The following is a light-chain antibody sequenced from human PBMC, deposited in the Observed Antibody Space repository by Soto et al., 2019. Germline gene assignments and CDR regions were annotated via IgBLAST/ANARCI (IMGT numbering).Light chain of an antibody. CDR2: EVS. CDR1: SSDVGGYNY. J-gene: IGLJ3*02. Sequence: QPVLTQPPSASGSPGQSVTISCTGTSSDVGGYNYVSWFQQHPGKAPKLMIYEVSKRPSGVPDRFSGSKSGNTASLTVSGLQAEDEADYYCNSYAGSNNFWVFGGGTKVTVL. V-gene: IGLV2-8*01. CDR3: NSYAGSNNFWV.